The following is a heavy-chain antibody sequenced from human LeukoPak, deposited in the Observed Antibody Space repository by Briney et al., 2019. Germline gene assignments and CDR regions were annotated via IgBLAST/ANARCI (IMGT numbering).Heavy chain of an antibody. CDR2: INPNSGGT. D-gene: IGHD3-10*01. V-gene: IGHV1-2*02. Sequence: ASVKVSCKASGYSFTDYYMHWVRQAPGQGLEWMGWINPNSGGTNYAQKFQGRVTMTRDTSISTAYMELSRLRSDDTAVYYCARDMVQGVYDAFDIWGQGTMVTVSS. CDR1: GYSFTDYY. CDR3: ARDMVQGVYDAFDI. J-gene: IGHJ3*02.